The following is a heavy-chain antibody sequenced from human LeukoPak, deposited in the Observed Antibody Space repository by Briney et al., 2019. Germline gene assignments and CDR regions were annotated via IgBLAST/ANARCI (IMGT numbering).Heavy chain of an antibody. CDR2: IDTTGDT. Sequence: PGGSLRLSCAASGFTFSSYDMHWVRQGTGKGLEWVSAIDTTGDTYYPGSVKGRVTISRVNSKSSLYLKMNSLRAGDTAVYYCARVKDYYYYYMDVWGKGTTVTVSS. CDR1: GFTFSSYD. J-gene: IGHJ6*03. V-gene: IGHV3-13*01. CDR3: ARVKDYYYYYMDV.